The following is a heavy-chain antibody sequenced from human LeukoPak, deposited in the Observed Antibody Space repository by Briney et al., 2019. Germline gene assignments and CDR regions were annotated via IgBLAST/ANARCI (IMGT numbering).Heavy chain of an antibody. V-gene: IGHV3-23*01. J-gene: IGHJ4*02. CDR1: GFTFSSYG. D-gene: IGHD6-13*01. CDR3: AKPSSSSWYFFDY. CDR2: ISGSGGST. Sequence: GGSLRLSCAASGFTFSSYGMHWVRQAPGKGLEWVSGISGSGGSTDYADSVKGRFTISRDNSKNTLYLQMNSLRAEDTAVYYCAKPSSSSWYFFDYWGQGTLVTVSS.